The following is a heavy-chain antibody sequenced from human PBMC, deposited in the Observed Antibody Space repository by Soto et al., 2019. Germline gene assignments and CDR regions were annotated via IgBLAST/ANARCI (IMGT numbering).Heavy chain of an antibody. V-gene: IGHV1-2*04. CDR1: GYTFTGYY. D-gene: IGHD2-2*01. CDR3: AGAVVTPNYYYGMDV. Sequence: ASVKVSCKASGYTFTGYYMHWVRQAPGQGLEWMGWINLNTGGTNYAHKFQDWVTMTRDTSISTAYMELSRLKSDDTAVYYCAGAVVTPNYYYGMDVWGQGTTVTVSS. J-gene: IGHJ6*02. CDR2: INLNTGGT.